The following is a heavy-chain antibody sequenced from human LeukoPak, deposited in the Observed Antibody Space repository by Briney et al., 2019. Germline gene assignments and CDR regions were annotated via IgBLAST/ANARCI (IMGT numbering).Heavy chain of an antibody. V-gene: IGHV4-61*10. D-gene: IGHD6-6*01. CDR3: ARGAVEYSSSLAFDI. CDR2: VYSTGNT. Sequence: PSETLSLTCTVSAVSISSGNFYWSWIRQSAGKGLEWIGHVYSTGNTKYNPSLKSRVTISVDTSKNQFSLKLSSVTAADTAVYYCARGAVEYSSSLAFDIWGQGTMVTVSS. CDR1: AVSISSGNFY. J-gene: IGHJ3*02.